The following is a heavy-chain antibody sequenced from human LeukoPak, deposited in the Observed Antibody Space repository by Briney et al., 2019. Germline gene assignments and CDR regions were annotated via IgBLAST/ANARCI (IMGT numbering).Heavy chain of an antibody. CDR2: ISSSGSTI. V-gene: IGHV3-11*04. J-gene: IGHJ4*02. Sequence: PGGSLRLSXAASGFTFSDYYMSWIRQAPGKGLEWVSYISSSGSTIYYADSVKGRFTISRDNAKNSLYLQMNSLRAEDTAVYYCASLSITMIVVSRPFDYWGQRTLVTVSS. D-gene: IGHD3-22*01. CDR1: GFTFSDYY. CDR3: ASLSITMIVVSRPFDY.